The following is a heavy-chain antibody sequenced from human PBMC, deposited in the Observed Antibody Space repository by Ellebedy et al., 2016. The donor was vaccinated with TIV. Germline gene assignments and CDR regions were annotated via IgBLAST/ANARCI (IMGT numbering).Heavy chain of an antibody. CDR1: RGTFTSSA. CDR3: ARDSYGLGSYAN. J-gene: IGHJ4*01. CDR2: IIPIFRKP. Sequence: AASVTVSCKASRGTFTSSAINWVRQAPGQGLAWMGGIIPIFRKPNYAQTFQGRVTLTADESTSTVYMELCSLTSEDTAVYYCARDSYGLGSYANWGQGTLVTVSS. V-gene: IGHV1-69*13. D-gene: IGHD3-10*01.